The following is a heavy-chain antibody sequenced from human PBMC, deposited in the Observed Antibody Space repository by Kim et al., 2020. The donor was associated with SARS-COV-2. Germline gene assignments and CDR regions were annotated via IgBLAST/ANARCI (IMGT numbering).Heavy chain of an antibody. CDR2: INPNSGGT. J-gene: IGHJ4*02. CDR1: GYTFTGYY. V-gene: IGHV1-2*02. Sequence: ASVKVSCKASGYTFTGYYMHWVRQAPGQGLEWMGWINPNSGGTNYAQKFQGRVTMTRDTSISTAYMELSRLRSDDTAVYYCARGADILTGYRCYFDYWGQGTLVTVSS. D-gene: IGHD3-9*01. CDR3: ARGADILTGYRCYFDY.